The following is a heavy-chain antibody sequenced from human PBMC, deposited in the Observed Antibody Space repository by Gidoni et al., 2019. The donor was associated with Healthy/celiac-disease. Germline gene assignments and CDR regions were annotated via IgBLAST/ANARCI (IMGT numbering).Heavy chain of an antibody. CDR2: FAPEDCET. V-gene: IGHV1-24*01. J-gene: IGHJ1*01. CDR3: ATGPSGVQQLVVYEYFQH. Sequence: QVQLVQSGAEVKKPGASVKVSCKVSGYTLTELSMHWVRQAPGKGLEWMGGFAPEDCETIYAQKFQGRVTMTEDTSTDTAYMELSSLRSEDTAVYYCATGPSGVQQLVVYEYFQHWGQGTLVTVSS. D-gene: IGHD6-13*01. CDR1: GYTLTELS.